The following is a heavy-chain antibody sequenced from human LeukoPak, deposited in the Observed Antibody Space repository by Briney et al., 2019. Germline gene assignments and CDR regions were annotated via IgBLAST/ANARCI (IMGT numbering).Heavy chain of an antibody. V-gene: IGHV3-30*04. J-gene: IGHJ6*03. Sequence: GGSLRLSCAASGFTFSSYAMHWVRQAPGKGLEWVAVISYDGSNKYYADSVKGRFTISRDNSKNTLYLQVNSLRAEDTAVYYCAREVIAARPYYYYYMDVWGKGTTVTVSS. CDR3: AREVIAARPYYYYYMDV. CDR2: ISYDGSNK. D-gene: IGHD6-6*01. CDR1: GFTFSSYA.